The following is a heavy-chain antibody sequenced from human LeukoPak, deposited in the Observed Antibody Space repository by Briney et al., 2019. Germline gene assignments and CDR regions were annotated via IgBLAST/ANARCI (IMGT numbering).Heavy chain of an antibody. CDR2: LYYSGST. Sequence: SETLSLTCTVSGGSISGSSFYWGWIRQPPGKGLEWIGSLYYSGSTYYNPSLKSRVTISVDTSKNQFSLKLSSVTAADTAVYYCTRAASSGPLFTYHMDVWGKGTRVTVSS. CDR3: TRAASSGPLFTYHMDV. V-gene: IGHV4-39*07. J-gene: IGHJ6*03. CDR1: GGSISGSSFY. D-gene: IGHD3-22*01.